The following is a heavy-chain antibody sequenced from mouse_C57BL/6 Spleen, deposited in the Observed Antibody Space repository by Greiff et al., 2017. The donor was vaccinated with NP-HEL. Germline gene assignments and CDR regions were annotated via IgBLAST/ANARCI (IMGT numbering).Heavy chain of an antibody. J-gene: IGHJ1*03. D-gene: IGHD1-1*01. CDR2: IDPEDGET. CDR1: GFNIKDYY. Sequence: VQLQQSGAELVKPGASVKLSCTASGFNIKDYYMHWVKQRTEQGLEWIGRIDPEDGETKYAPKFQGKATITADTSSNTAYLQLSSLTSEDTVVYYCARAPGGSYYGSSYWYFDVWGTGTTVTVSS. V-gene: IGHV14-2*01. CDR3: ARAPGGSYYGSSYWYFDV.